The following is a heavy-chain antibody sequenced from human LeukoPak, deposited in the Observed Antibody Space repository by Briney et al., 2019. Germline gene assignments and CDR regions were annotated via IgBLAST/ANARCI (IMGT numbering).Heavy chain of an antibody. CDR3: TRALGSDY. V-gene: IGHV1-2*02. J-gene: IGHJ4*02. CDR1: GYTFTDYY. D-gene: IGHD1-26*01. Sequence: GASVKVSCKASGYTFTDYYLNWVRRAPGQGLEWMGWINPNSGGTNYAQKFQGRVTMTRDTSISTAYMELSSLRSDDTAMYYCTRALGSDYWGQGTLVTVSS. CDR2: INPNSGGT.